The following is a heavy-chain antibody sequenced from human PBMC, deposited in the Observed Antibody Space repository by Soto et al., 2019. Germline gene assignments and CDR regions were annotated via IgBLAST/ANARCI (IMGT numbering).Heavy chain of an antibody. CDR2: IHHSGTT. CDR3: ARGWRFDP. Sequence: PSETLSLTCGVYGGSFSAYQWNWIRQSPGQGLEWIGEIHHSGTTKYNPSLESRINLSVDTSKKQFSLKMFSVTAADTAIYYCARGWRFDPWGQGTQVTSPQ. CDR1: GGSFSAYQ. J-gene: IGHJ5*02. V-gene: IGHV4-34*01. D-gene: IGHD1-1*01.